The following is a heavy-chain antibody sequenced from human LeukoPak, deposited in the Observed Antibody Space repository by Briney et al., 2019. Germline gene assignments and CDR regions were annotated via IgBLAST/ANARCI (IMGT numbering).Heavy chain of an antibody. Sequence: GGSLRLSCAASGFTFSSYWMSWVRQAPGKGLEWVANIKQDGSEKNYVDSVKGRFTISRDNAKNSLYLQMNSLRVEDTAFYYCTRRDRVDLWFDYWGQGTLVTVSS. J-gene: IGHJ4*02. CDR3: TRRDRVDLWFDY. V-gene: IGHV3-7*01. CDR2: IKQDGSEK. D-gene: IGHD3-10*01. CDR1: GFTFSSYW.